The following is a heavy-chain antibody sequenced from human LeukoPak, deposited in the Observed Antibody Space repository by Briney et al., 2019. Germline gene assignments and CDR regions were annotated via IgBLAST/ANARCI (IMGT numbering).Heavy chain of an antibody. V-gene: IGHV3-30*02. Sequence: GGSLRLSCAASGFTFSSYGMHWVRQAPGKGLEWVAFIRYDGSNKYYADSVKGRFTISRDNSKNTLYLQMNSLRAEDTAVYYCAKAPNDFWSGYYDYWGQGTLVTVSS. CDR2: IRYDGSNK. CDR1: GFTFSSYG. J-gene: IGHJ4*02. CDR3: AKAPNDFWSGYYDY. D-gene: IGHD3-3*01.